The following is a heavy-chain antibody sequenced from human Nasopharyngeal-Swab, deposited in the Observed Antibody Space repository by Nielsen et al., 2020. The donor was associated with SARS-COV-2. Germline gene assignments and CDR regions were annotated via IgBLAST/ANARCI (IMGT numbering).Heavy chain of an antibody. CDR2: ISWNSGSI. V-gene: IGHV3-9*01. Sequence: GGSLRLSCTASGFTFADYAMHWVRQAPGKGLEWVSGISWNSGSIGYADSVKGRFTISRDNAKNSLYLQMNSLRAEDTALYYCAKDKWELLEAFDIWGQGTMVTASS. J-gene: IGHJ3*02. CDR1: GFTFADYA. CDR3: AKDKWELLEAFDI. D-gene: IGHD1-26*01.